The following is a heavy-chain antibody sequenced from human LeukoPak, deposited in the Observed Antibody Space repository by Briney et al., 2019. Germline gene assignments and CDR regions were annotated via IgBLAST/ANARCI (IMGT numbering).Heavy chain of an antibody. J-gene: IGHJ5*02. CDR2: IKQDGSEK. D-gene: IGHD3-9*01. CDR1: GFTFSSYW. V-gene: IGHV3-7*04. CDR3: ARELGGYYDILTGYYVGYNWFDP. Sequence: PGGSLRLSCAASGFTFSSYWMSWVRHAPGKGLEWVANIKQDGSEKFYVDSVKGRFTISRDNAKNSLYLQMNSLRAEDTAVYYCARELGGYYDILTGYYVGYNWFDPWGQGTLVTVSS.